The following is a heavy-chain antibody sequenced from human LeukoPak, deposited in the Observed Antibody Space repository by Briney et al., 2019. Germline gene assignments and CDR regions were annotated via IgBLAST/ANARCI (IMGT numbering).Heavy chain of an antibody. Sequence: SQTLSLTCTASGGSISSGSYYWGWNRQPAGQGLEWIRRIYTSGSTNYNPSLKSRATISVDTSKNQFSLKLSSVTAADTAVYYCAGTYDFWSGYCAFDIWGQGTMVTVSS. D-gene: IGHD3-3*01. CDR3: AGTYDFWSGYCAFDI. CDR2: IYTSGST. CDR1: GGSISSGSYY. V-gene: IGHV4-61*02. J-gene: IGHJ3*02.